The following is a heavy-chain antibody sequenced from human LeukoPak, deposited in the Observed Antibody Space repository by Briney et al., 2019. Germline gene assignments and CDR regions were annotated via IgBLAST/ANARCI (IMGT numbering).Heavy chain of an antibody. Sequence: QSGGSLRLSCAASGFTFSGYAMSWVRQAPEKGQELVSAISGCGGSVWYADSVKGRFTISTDNSRNTLYVQMNSLRVDDTAIYYCAKAPDSSTYWSLDYWGQGTLVTVSS. CDR2: ISGCGGSV. CDR1: GFTFSGYA. V-gene: IGHV3-23*01. J-gene: IGHJ4*02. D-gene: IGHD3-22*01. CDR3: AKAPDSSTYWSLDY.